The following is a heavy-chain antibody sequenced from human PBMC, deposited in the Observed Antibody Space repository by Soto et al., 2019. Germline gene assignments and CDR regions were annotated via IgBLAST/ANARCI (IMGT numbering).Heavy chain of an antibody. D-gene: IGHD3-9*01. CDR1: GGSFSGYY. CDR2: INHSGST. J-gene: IGHJ5*02. V-gene: IGHV4-34*01. CDR3: ARGCFKYYDILTRNWFDP. Sequence: SLTCAVCGGSFSGYYWSWIRQPPGKGLEWIGEINHSGSTNYNPSLKSRVTISVDTSKNQFSLKLSSVTAADTAVYYCARGCFKYYDILTRNWFDPWGQGTLVIVSS.